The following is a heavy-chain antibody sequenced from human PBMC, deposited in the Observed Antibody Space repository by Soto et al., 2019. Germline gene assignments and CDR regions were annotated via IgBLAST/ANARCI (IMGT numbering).Heavy chain of an antibody. J-gene: IGHJ6*02. CDR3: ARTPGVVWGNGMDV. V-gene: IGHV3-30-3*01. D-gene: IGHD3-3*01. CDR1: GFTFSSYA. CDR2: ISYDGSNK. Sequence: GGSVRLSCAASGFTFSSYAMHWVRQAPGKGLEWVAVISYDGSNKYYADSVKGRFTISRDNSKNTLYLQMNSLRAEDTAVYYCARTPGVVWGNGMDVWGQGTTVTVSS.